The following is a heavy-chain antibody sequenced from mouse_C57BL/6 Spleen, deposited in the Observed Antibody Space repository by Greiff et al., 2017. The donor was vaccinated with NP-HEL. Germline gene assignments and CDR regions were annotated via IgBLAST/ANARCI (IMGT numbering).Heavy chain of an antibody. Sequence: QVQLQQSGAELVRPGASVKLSCKASGYTFTDYYINWVKQRPGQGLEWIARIYPGSGNTYYNEKFKGKATLTAEKSSSTAYMQLSSLTSEDSAVYFCARWGDGYYYAMDYWGQGTSVTVSS. J-gene: IGHJ4*01. V-gene: IGHV1-76*01. D-gene: IGHD2-3*01. CDR2: IYPGSGNT. CDR1: GYTFTDYY. CDR3: ARWGDGYYYAMDY.